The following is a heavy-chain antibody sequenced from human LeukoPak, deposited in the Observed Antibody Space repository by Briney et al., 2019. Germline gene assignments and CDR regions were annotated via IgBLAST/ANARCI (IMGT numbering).Heavy chain of an antibody. Sequence: GGSLRLSCAASGFTFSSYEMNWVRQAPGKGLEWVSYISSSGSTIYYADSVKGRFTISRDNAKNSLYLQMNSLRAEGTAVYYCAKDFYYDGSGSFDHWGQGTLVTVSS. CDR1: GFTFSSYE. V-gene: IGHV3-48*03. CDR3: AKDFYYDGSGSFDH. CDR2: ISSSGSTI. J-gene: IGHJ4*02. D-gene: IGHD3-22*01.